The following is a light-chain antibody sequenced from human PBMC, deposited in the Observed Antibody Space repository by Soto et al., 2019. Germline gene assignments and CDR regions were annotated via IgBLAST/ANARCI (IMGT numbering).Light chain of an antibody. J-gene: IGLJ1*01. Sequence: QSVLTQPASVSGSPGQSVTISCTGTSSDVGSYNLVSRYQQHPGKAPKLMIYEGSKRPSGVSNRFSGSKSGNTASLTISGPQAEDEADYYCCSYAGSHYVFGTGTKVTV. CDR3: CSYAGSHYV. CDR2: EGS. V-gene: IGLV2-23*01. CDR1: SSDVGSYNL.